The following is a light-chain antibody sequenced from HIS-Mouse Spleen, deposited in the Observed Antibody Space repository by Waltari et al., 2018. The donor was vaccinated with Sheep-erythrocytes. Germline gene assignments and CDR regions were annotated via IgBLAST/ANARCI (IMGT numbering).Light chain of an antibody. CDR2: EGS. V-gene: IGLV2-23*03. J-gene: IGLJ2*01. CDR3: CSYAGSSTFHVV. Sequence: QSALTQPASVPGSPGQSITTYCTGTSSDVGSYNLVSWSQQHPGKAPKLMIYEGSKRPSGVSNRFSGSKSGNTASLTISVLQAEDEADYYCCSYAGSSTFHVVFGGGTKLTVL. CDR1: SSDVGSYNL.